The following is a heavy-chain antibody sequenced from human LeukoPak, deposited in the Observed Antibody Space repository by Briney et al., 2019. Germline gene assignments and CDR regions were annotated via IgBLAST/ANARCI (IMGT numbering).Heavy chain of an antibody. V-gene: IGHV3-30*04. CDR1: GFTFSSYA. J-gene: IGHJ4*02. D-gene: IGHD2-15*01. Sequence: GGSLRLSCAASGFTFSSYAMHWVRQAPGKGLEWGAVISYDGSNKYYADSVKGRFTISRNNSKNTLYLQMNSLRAEDTAVYYCARDLGNCSGGSCYRGPDYWGQGTLVTVSS. CDR2: ISYDGSNK. CDR3: ARDLGNCSGGSCYRGPDY.